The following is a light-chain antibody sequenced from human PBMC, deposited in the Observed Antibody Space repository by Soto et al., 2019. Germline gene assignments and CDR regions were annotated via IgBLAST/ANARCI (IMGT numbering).Light chain of an antibody. CDR3: QSYDSTNQGV. J-gene: IGLJ2*01. CDR1: SGSIANNY. V-gene: IGLV6-57*03. CDR2: EDD. Sequence: QSVSESPGKTVTISCTRSSGSIANNYVQWYQQRPGSAPTAVIHEDDQRPSGVPDRFSGSIDRSSNSASLTISGLETEDEADYYCQSYDSTNQGVFGGGTKLTVL.